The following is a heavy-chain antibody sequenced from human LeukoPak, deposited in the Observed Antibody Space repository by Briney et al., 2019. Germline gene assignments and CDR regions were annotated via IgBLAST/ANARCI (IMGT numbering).Heavy chain of an antibody. CDR2: IIPIFGTA. CDR1: GGTFSSYA. CDR3: ARERGDGYLFDY. J-gene: IGHJ4*02. V-gene: IGHV1-69*05. D-gene: IGHD5-24*01. Sequence: SVKVSCKASGGTFSSYAISWVRQAPGQGLELMGGIIPIFGTANYAQKFQGRVTITTDESTSTAYMELSSLRSEDTAVYYCARERGDGYLFDYWGQGTLVTVSS.